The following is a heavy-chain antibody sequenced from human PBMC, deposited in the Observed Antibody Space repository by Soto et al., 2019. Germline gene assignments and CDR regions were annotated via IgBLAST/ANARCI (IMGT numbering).Heavy chain of an antibody. CDR1: GGSINSGGFY. J-gene: IGHJ4*02. CDR3: ARGLVVRGSLHIDY. V-gene: IGHV4-61*08. CDR2: IYYSGST. Sequence: PSETLSLTCTVSGGSINSGGFYWSWIRQHPGKGLEWIGYIYYSGSTNYNPSLKSRVTISVDTSKNQFSLKLSSVTAADTAVYYCARGLVVRGSLHIDYSGQGTLVTVSS. D-gene: IGHD3-10*01.